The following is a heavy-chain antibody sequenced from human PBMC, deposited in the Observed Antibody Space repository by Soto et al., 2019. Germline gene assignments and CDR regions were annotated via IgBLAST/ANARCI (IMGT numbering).Heavy chain of an antibody. J-gene: IGHJ5*02. CDR1: CYAFTSYC. V-gene: IGHV1-18*04. CDR2: ISAYNGNT. D-gene: IGHD6-13*01. Sequence: XSVKVYCNASCYAFTSYCISWVREAPVQGLEWMGWISAYNGNTNYAQKLQGRVTMTTDNAKNSLHLQMNSLRAEDTAVYYCTRDASRDSSARGWFDPWGPGTLVTVSS. CDR3: TRDASRDSSARGWFDP.